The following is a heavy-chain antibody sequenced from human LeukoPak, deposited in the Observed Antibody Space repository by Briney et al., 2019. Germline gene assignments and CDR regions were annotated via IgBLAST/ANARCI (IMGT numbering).Heavy chain of an antibody. CDR2: ITWNSGST. D-gene: IGHD3-16*01. CDR1: GFTFDDYP. J-gene: IGHJ3*02. V-gene: IGHV3-9*03. CDR3: ARRFSAWAFGI. Sequence: GRSLRLSCAASGFTFDDYPMHWVRQAPGKGLEWISGITWNSGSTDYADSVKGRFTISRDNAKNSLYLQMNSLRPEDMALYYCARRFSAWAFGIWGQGTMVTVSS.